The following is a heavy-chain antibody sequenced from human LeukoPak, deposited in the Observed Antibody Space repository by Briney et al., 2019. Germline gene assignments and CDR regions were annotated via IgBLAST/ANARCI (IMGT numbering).Heavy chain of an antibody. CDR1: GGSVSSGDYY. J-gene: IGHJ4*02. V-gene: IGHV4-30-4*08. CDR3: AREGEVGASDY. CDR2: IYYSGST. Sequence: SQTLSLTCTVSGGSVSSGDYYWSWIRQPPGKGLEWIGYIYYSGSTYYNPSLKSRVTISVDTSKNQFSLKLSSVAAADTAVYYCAREGEVGASDYWGQGTLVTVSS. D-gene: IGHD1-26*01.